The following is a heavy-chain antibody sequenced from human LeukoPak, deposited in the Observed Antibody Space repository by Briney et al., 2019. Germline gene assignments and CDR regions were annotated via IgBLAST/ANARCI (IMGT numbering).Heavy chain of an antibody. CDR2: INDSGGSK. Sequence: GGSLTLSCAASGCTFSSYAMSWVRQPPGKGLEWVAAINDSGGSKYHPHFVKGRFTISRDNSKNTLYLQMNSLRAEDTAVYYCAKDRAAGSYYYYFDYWGQGTLVTVSS. J-gene: IGHJ4*02. D-gene: IGHD1-26*01. CDR3: AKDRAAGSYYYYFDY. V-gene: IGHV3-23*01. CDR1: GCTFSSYA.